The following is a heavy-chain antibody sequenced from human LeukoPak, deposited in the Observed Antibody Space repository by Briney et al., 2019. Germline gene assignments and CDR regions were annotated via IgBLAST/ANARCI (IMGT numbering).Heavy chain of an antibody. V-gene: IGHV3-30*03. CDR2: ISYDGSNK. CDR3: ARDPSYGDYPYYFDY. Sequence: GGSLRLSCAASGFTFSDYGMHWVRQAPGKGLEWVAVISYDGSNKYYADSVKGRFTISRDNSKNTLSLQMNSLRAEDTAVYYCARDPSYGDYPYYFDYWGQGTPVTVSS. J-gene: IGHJ4*02. CDR1: GFTFSDYG. D-gene: IGHD4-17*01.